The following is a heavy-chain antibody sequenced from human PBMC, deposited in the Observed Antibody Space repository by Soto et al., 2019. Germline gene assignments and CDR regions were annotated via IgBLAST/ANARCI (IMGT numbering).Heavy chain of an antibody. CDR2: IDHDGPT. J-gene: IGHJ4*02. Sequence: EVQLVESGGGLVQPGGSLRLSCAGSGFTFSNYWMHGVRQAPGKGLEWVSRIDHDGPTDYVDSVRGRFTISRDNAENTLYLQMNSLRPEDTAVYYCVGDSHGDYWGQGTLVTVSS. CDR1: GFTFSNYW. V-gene: IGHV3-74*01. CDR3: VGDSHGDY.